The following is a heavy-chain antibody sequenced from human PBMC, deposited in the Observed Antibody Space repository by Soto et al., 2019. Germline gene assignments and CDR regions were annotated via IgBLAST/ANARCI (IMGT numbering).Heavy chain of an antibody. V-gene: IGHV1-69*01. CDR3: AAGDSSDTGDH. D-gene: IGHD5-18*01. J-gene: IGHJ4*02. Sequence: QVQLVQSGAEVKKPGSSVKVSCKASGDTLSHYGVSWVRQVPGKGLEWMGGTTAILGTRDYAQKFQGRMTITSDGSTTTSDMELNSLTSDDTAGSSCAAGDSSDTGDHWGQGTLVTVSS. CDR1: GDTLSHYG. CDR2: TTAILGTR.